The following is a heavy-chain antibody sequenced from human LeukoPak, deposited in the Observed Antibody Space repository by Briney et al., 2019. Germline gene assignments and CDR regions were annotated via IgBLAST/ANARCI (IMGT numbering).Heavy chain of an antibody. V-gene: IGHV3-23*01. CDR2: ISSSGGST. J-gene: IGHJ1*01. D-gene: IGHD3-22*01. Sequence: GGSLRLPCAASGFTFSSYAMSWVRQAPGKGLEWVSAISSSGGSTYYADSVKGRFTISRDNSKNTLYLQMNSLRAEDTAVYYCAKDNRPYYDSSGYWVFQHWGQGTLVTVSS. CDR3: AKDNRPYYDSSGYWVFQH. CDR1: GFTFSSYA.